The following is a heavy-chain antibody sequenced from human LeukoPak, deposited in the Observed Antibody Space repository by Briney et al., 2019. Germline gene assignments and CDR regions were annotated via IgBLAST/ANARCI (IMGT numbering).Heavy chain of an antibody. CDR2: IIPIFGTA. Sequence: SVKVSFKASGGTFSSYAISWVRQAPGQGLEWMGGIIPIFGTANYAQKLQGRVTITADESTSTAYMELSSLRSEDTAVYYCARDLADREAFDIWGQGTMVTVSS. D-gene: IGHD6-19*01. V-gene: IGHV1-69*13. CDR1: GGTFSSYA. J-gene: IGHJ3*02. CDR3: ARDLADREAFDI.